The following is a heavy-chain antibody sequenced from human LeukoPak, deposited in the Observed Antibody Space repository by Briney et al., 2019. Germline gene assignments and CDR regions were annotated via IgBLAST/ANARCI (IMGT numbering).Heavy chain of an antibody. V-gene: IGHV3-9*01. CDR3: AKDDSPRGSSGWYDFDY. Sequence: GRSLRLSCAASGFTFDDYAMHWVRQAPGKGLEWVSGISWNSGSIGYADSVKGRFTISRDNAKNSLYLQMNSLRAEDTALYYCAKDDSPRGSSGWYDFDYWGQGTLVTVSS. CDR1: GFTFDDYA. J-gene: IGHJ4*02. D-gene: IGHD6-19*01. CDR2: ISWNSGSI.